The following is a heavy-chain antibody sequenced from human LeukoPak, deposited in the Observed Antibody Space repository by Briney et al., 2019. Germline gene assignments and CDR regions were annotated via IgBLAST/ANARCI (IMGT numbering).Heavy chain of an antibody. CDR1: VFTFSRSW. D-gene: IGHD2-15*01. V-gene: IGHV3-74*01. CDR3: AREGLLLYY. CDR2: INSDGSAT. Sequence: GGSLRLSCAASVFTFSRSWMHWVRQAPGKGLVWVSHINSDGSATTYADSVKGRFTISRDNAKNTLYLQMTSLRAEDTAVYYCAREGLLLYYWGQGTLVTVSS. J-gene: IGHJ4*02.